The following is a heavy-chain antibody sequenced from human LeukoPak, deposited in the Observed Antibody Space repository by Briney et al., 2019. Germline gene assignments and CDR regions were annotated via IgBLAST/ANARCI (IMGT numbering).Heavy chain of an antibody. CDR1: GFTFSSYA. CDR3: AKDMRYSSALSTFDY. Sequence: GGSLRLSCAASGFTFSSYAMSWVRQAPGKGLEWVSAISGSGGSTYYADSVKGRFTISRDNPKNTLYLQMNSLSAEDTAVYYCAKDMRYSSALSTFDYSGQGTLVTVSS. J-gene: IGHJ4*02. V-gene: IGHV3-23*01. CDR2: ISGSGGST. D-gene: IGHD6-19*01.